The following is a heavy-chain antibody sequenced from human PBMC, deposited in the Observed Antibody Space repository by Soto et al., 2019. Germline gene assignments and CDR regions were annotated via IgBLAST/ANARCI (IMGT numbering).Heavy chain of an antibody. CDR1: GGSISSSSYY. Sequence: TSETLSLTCTVSGGSISSSSYYWGWIRQPPGKGLEWIGSIYYSGSTYYNPSLKSRVTISVDTSKNQFSLKLSSVTAADTAVYYCARSELEAYYYYYGMDVWGQGTTVTVSS. J-gene: IGHJ6*02. CDR2: IYYSGST. V-gene: IGHV4-39*01. D-gene: IGHD1-1*01. CDR3: ARSELEAYYYYYGMDV.